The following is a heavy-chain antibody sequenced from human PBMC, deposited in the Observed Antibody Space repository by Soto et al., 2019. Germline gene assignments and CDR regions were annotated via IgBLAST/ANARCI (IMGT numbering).Heavy chain of an antibody. D-gene: IGHD3-10*01. CDR3: ARGWETVGVITSFAY. CDR2: IIPMFGTP. V-gene: IGHV1-69*06. Sequence: QVQLVQSGAEVKKPGSSVKVSCKASGGTFSNYAISWVRQAPGQGLEWMGGIIPMFGTPNYAQRFQGRVTITADKSTSTASMEVRNLKSDDTAVYYCARGWETVGVITSFAYWGQGTMVTVSS. CDR1: GGTFSNYA. J-gene: IGHJ4*02.